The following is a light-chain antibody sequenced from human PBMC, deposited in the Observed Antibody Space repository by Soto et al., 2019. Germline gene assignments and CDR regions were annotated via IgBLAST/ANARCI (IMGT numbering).Light chain of an antibody. CDR1: SSDVGGYNY. Sequence: SALPQPASVYGSPGQPITISCTGTSSDVGGYNYVSWYQQRPGKAPKLMIYDVSNRPSGVSNRFSGSKSGNTASLTISGLQAEDEADYYCSSYTSSSKVFGTGTKVTVL. J-gene: IGLJ1*01. CDR3: SSYTSSSKV. V-gene: IGLV2-14*01. CDR2: DVS.